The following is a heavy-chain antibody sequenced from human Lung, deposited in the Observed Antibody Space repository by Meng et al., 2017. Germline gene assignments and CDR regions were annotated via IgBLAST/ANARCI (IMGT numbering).Heavy chain of an antibody. CDR1: GFTFSTHW. D-gene: IGHD4-17*01. J-gene: IGHJ4*02. V-gene: IGHV3-74*01. CDR3: ARGGVTTDD. Sequence: GQLVESGGGLVQPGGSLRLSCAASGFTFSTHWMHWVRQAPGKGLEWVSRITGDGSSTIYADSVQGRFTMSRDNAKNTLSLQMNSLRAEDTVVYYCARGGVTTDDWGQGTLVTVSS. CDR2: ITGDGSST.